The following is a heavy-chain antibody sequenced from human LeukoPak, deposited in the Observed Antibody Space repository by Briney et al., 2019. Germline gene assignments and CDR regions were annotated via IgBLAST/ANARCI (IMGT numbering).Heavy chain of an antibody. Sequence: SETLSLTCTVSGGSISSHYWSWIRQPPGKGLEWIGYIYYSGSTNYNPSLKSRVTISVDTSKNQFSLNLSSVTAADTAVYYCARGLVAPFDYWGQGTLVTVSS. CDR1: GGSISSHY. CDR2: IYYSGST. CDR3: ARGLVAPFDY. J-gene: IGHJ4*02. V-gene: IGHV4-59*11. D-gene: IGHD5-12*01.